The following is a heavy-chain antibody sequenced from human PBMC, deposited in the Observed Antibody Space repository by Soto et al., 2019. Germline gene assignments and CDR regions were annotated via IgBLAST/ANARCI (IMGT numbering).Heavy chain of an antibody. CDR2: IYYSGST. D-gene: IGHD3-22*01. CDR3: ARVRWGSSGEVVITTPFDY. V-gene: IGHV4-61*01. Sequence: QVQLQESGPGLVKPSETLSLTCTVSGGSVSSGSYYWSWIRQPPGKGLEWIGYIYYSGSTNYNPSLKRRVTISVDSSKNQFYLKLSSVTAADTAVYYCARVRWGSSGEVVITTPFDYWGQGTLVTVSS. CDR1: GGSVSSGSYY. J-gene: IGHJ4*02.